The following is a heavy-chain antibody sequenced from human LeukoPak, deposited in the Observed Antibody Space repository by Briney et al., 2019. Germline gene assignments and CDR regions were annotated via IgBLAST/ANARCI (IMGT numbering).Heavy chain of an antibody. CDR1: GFTFSSYE. CDR2: IDSSGSNI. CDR3: AWTKEMASISYFDS. V-gene: IGHV3-48*03. J-gene: IGHJ4*02. D-gene: IGHD5-24*01. Sequence: PGGSPRLSCAASGFTFSSYEMNWVRQAPGKGLEWVSYIDSSGSNIHYADSVKGRFTISRDNAKNSLYLQMNSLRAEDTAVYYCAWTKEMASISYFDSWGQGTLVTVSS.